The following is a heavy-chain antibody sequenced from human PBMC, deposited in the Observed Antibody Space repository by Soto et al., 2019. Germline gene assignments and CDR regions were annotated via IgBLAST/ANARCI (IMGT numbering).Heavy chain of an antibody. CDR2: IYPGDSDT. CDR1: GYSFTSYW. V-gene: IGHV5-51*01. Sequence: PGESLKISCKGSGYSFTSYWIAWARQMPGKGLEWMGFIYPGDSDTRYSPSFQGQVTISADKSITTAYLQWSSLKASDTAMYYCARQYYYDSSGYWYFDYWGQGTLVTVSS. CDR3: ARQYYYDSSGYWYFDY. D-gene: IGHD3-22*01. J-gene: IGHJ4*02.